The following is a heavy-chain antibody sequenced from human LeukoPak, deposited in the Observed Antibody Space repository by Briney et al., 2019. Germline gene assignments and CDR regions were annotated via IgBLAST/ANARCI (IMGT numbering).Heavy chain of an antibody. D-gene: IGHD6-19*01. Sequence: PGGSLRLSCAASGFTFSSYWMHWVRQAPGKGRGWVSRINSDGSSTSYADSVKGRFTISRDNAKNTLYLQMNSLRAEDTAVYYCARDGPYSSAIYGMDVWGQGTTVTVSS. CDR2: INSDGSST. J-gene: IGHJ6*02. CDR1: GFTFSSYW. V-gene: IGHV3-74*01. CDR3: ARDGPYSSAIYGMDV.